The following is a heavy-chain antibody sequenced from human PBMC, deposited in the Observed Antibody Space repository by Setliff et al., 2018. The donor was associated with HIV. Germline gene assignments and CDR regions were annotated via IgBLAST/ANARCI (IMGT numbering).Heavy chain of an antibody. CDR2: IYNTGST. Sequence: SETLSLTCTVSGGSISSYYWSWIRQPPGKGLEWIGYIYNTGSTYHSPSLESRVTISIDTSKNQFSLKLSSVTAADTAVYFCARGRGSSSSWPIDYWGQGTLVTVSS. V-gene: IGHV4-59*12. J-gene: IGHJ4*02. D-gene: IGHD6-13*01. CDR1: GGSISSYY. CDR3: ARGRGSSSSWPIDY.